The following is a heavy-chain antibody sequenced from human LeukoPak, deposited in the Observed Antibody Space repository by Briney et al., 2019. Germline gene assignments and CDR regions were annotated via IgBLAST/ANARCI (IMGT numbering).Heavy chain of an antibody. CDR1: GGSFSGYY. V-gene: IGHV4-34*01. J-gene: IGHJ6*03. Sequence: SETLSLTCAVYGGSFSGYYWSWIRQPPGKGLEWIGEINHSGSTNYNPSLKSRVTISVDTSKNQFSLKLSSVTAADTAVYYCARGSSGWYFPYYYYYMDVWGKGTTVTVSS. D-gene: IGHD6-19*01. CDR3: ARGSSGWYFPYYYYYMDV. CDR2: INHSGST.